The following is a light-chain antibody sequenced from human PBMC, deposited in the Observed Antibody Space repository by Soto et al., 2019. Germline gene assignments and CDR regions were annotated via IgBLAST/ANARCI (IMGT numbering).Light chain of an antibody. CDR1: QSVSSN. J-gene: IGKJ1*01. CDR2: GAS. Sequence: MVITQSPATLSVSQGERATLSCRASQSVSSNLAWYQQKPGQAPRLLIYGASTRATGIPARFSGSGSGTEFTLTISSLQSEDFAVYYCQQYNNWPPWTFGQGTKVDIK. V-gene: IGKV3-15*01. CDR3: QQYNNWPPWT.